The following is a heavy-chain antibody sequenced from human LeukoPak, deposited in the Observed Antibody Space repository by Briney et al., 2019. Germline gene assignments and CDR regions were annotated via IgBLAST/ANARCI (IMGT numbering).Heavy chain of an antibody. V-gene: IGHV4-4*07. CDR2: MSTSGST. Sequence: SGTLSLTCTVSGGSITNYYWTWIRQPAGKGLEWIGRMSTSGSTNYNPSLKSRATMSVDTSKNQFSLKLTSVTAADTAVYYCARVGSSSFWYFDLWGRGTLVTVSS. D-gene: IGHD6-6*01. CDR1: GGSITNYY. CDR3: ARVGSSSFWYFDL. J-gene: IGHJ2*01.